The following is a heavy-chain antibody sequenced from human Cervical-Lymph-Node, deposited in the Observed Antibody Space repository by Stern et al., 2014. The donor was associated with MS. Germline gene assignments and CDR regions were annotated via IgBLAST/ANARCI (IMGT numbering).Heavy chain of an antibody. Sequence: EVQLVESGGGLVKPGGSLRLSCEASGFSFSHYSINWVRQAPGKGLEWVSSISSSSAYIYYADSVKGRFTISRDNAENSLFLQMNSLRAEDSAVYYCARDKDPSDSGGYYGMDLWGQGTTVTVSS. V-gene: IGHV3-21*01. J-gene: IGHJ6*02. CDR2: ISSSSAYI. CDR1: GFSFSHYS. D-gene: IGHD4-23*01. CDR3: ARDKDPSDSGGYYGMDL.